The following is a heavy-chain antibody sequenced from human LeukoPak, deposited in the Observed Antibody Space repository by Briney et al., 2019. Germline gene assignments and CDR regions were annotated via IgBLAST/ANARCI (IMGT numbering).Heavy chain of an antibody. CDR1: GGSISSYY. J-gene: IGHJ2*01. V-gene: IGHV4-4*07. D-gene: IGHD2-8*01. CDR2: IYTSGST. CDR3: ARGRRGVSYYYWYFDL. Sequence: SETLSLTCTVSGGSISSYYWSWIRQPAGKGLEWIGRIYTSGSTNYNPSLKSRVTMSVDTSKNQFSLKLSSVTAADTAVYCCARGRRGVSYYYWYFDLWGRGTLVTVSS.